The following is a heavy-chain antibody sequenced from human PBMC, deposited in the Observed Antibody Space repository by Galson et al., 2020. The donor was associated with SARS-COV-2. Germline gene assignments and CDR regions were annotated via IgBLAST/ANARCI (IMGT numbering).Heavy chain of an antibody. CDR3: TREGRQGGY. Sequence: GGSLRLSCAVSGFTFKDYWMSWVRQAPGKGLEWVANIKGDGSERNYVDSVKGRFSISRDNAVDSLYLQMNSLRAEDTAVYYCTREGRQGGYWGQGTRVTVSS. CDR2: IKGDGSER. J-gene: IGHJ4*02. CDR1: GFTFKDYW. V-gene: IGHV3-7*01.